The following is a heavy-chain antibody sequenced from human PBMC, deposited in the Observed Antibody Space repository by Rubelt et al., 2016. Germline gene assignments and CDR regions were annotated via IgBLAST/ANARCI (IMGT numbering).Heavy chain of an antibody. V-gene: IGHV5-51*03. D-gene: IGHD2-21*01. CDR3: ARPLSGGEDY. CDR1: GYSFTSYW. J-gene: IGHJ4*02. CDR2: IYPGDSVT. Sequence: EVQLVQSGAEVKKPGESLKISCKGSGYSFTSYWIGWVRQMPGKGLEWMGIIYPGDSVTGCGPCFQGQGTISADKSVSTAYLQRSSLKAADTAMYYCARPLSGGEDYWGQGTLVTVSS.